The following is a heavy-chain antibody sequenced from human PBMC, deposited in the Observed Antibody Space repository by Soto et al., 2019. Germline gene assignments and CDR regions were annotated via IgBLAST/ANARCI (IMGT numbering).Heavy chain of an antibody. CDR1: KFTFSTYA. D-gene: IGHD1-7*01. Sequence: PGGSLRLSCAASKFTFSTYAMTWVRQAPGKGLEWVSDISGSGDNTYYADSVKGRFTISRDNSKSTLYLQMNSLRAEDTAVYYCAKNQERELPRVIDFWGQGTLVTVSS. J-gene: IGHJ4*02. CDR3: AKNQERELPRVIDF. CDR2: ISGSGDNT. V-gene: IGHV3-23*01.